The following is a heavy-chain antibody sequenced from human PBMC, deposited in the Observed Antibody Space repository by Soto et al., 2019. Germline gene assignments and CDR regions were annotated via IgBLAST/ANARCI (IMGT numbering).Heavy chain of an antibody. CDR1: GFPFSSYG. V-gene: IGHV3-23*01. Sequence: EVHLLESGGDLVQPGGSLRLSCAASGFPFSSYGMTWVRQAPGKGLEWVSSISAGGDMTYYADSVKGRFTISRGNSKNTLYLQMNNLRAEDTALYYCAKNPHYPGIEVNYWGQGTLVTVSS. J-gene: IGHJ4*02. D-gene: IGHD3-10*01. CDR2: ISAGGDMT. CDR3: AKNPHYPGIEVNY.